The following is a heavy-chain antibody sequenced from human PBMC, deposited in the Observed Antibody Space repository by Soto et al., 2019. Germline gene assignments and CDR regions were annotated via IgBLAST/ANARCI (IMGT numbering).Heavy chain of an antibody. D-gene: IGHD1-26*01. Sequence: SVKVSCKASGGTFSRYAISWVRQAPGQGLEWMGGIIPIFGTANYAQKFRGRVTITADESTSTAYMELSSLRFEDTAVYYCARAIVGPTTTGWLDPWGQGTLVTVSS. CDR2: IIPIFGTA. V-gene: IGHV1-69*13. CDR3: ARAIVGPTTTGWLDP. CDR1: GGTFSRYA. J-gene: IGHJ5*02.